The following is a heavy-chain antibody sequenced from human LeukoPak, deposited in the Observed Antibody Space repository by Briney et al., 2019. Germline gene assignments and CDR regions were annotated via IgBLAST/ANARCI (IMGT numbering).Heavy chain of an antibody. CDR2: IYYSGST. D-gene: IGHD1-26*01. J-gene: IGHJ3*02. CDR3: ARRGSYDTFDI. CDR1: GDSVSNNY. V-gene: IGHV4-59*04. Sequence: SETLSLTCTVSGDSVSNNYWNWIRQPPGKGLEWIGNIYYSGSTYYNPSLKSRVTISVDTSKNQFSLKLTSVTAADTAVFYCARRGSYDTFDIWGHGTMVTVSS.